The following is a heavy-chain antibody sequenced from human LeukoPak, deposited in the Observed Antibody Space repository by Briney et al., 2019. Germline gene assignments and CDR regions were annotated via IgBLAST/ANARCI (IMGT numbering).Heavy chain of an antibody. CDR2: INAGYDNT. J-gene: IGHJ4*02. CDR3: ARADGSYSPFDY. D-gene: IGHD1-26*01. CDR1: GYTFTNYA. V-gene: IGHV1-3*01. Sequence: ASVKVSCKASGYTFTNYAMHWVRQAPGQRLEWMGWINAGYDNTKYSQKFQGRVTITRDTSASTAYMELSSLRSEDTAVYYCARADGSYSPFDYWGQGTLVTVSS.